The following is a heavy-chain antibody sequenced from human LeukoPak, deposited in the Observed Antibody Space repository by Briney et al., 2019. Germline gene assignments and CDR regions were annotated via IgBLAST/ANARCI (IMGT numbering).Heavy chain of an antibody. J-gene: IGHJ6*03. CDR2: ISWNSGSI. V-gene: IGHV3-9*01. CDR1: GFTFDDYA. D-gene: IGHD3-10*01. Sequence: SGGSLRLSCAASGFTFDDYAMHWVRQGPGKGLEWVSGISWNSGSIGYADSVKGRFTISRDNSKNTLYLQMNSLRAEDTAVYYCAKGGGILCYYYMDVWGKGTTVTVSS. CDR3: AKGGGILCYYYMDV.